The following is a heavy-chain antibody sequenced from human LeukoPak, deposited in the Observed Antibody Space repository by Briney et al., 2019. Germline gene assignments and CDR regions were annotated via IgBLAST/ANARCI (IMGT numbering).Heavy chain of an antibody. V-gene: IGHV3-23*01. J-gene: IGHJ4*02. CDR2: ISGSGGST. D-gene: IGHD5-24*01. CDR1: GFTFSSYA. Sequence: GGSLRLSCAASGFTFSSYAMSWVRQAPGKGLERVSAISGSGGSTYYADSVKGRFTISRDNSKNTLYLQMNSLRAEDTAVYYCAKGRWLQRTMFDYWGQGTLVTVSS. CDR3: AKGRWLQRTMFDY.